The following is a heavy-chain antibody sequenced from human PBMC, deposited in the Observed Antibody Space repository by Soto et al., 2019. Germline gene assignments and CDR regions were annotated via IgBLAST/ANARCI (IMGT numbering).Heavy chain of an antibody. CDR1: GGTFSSYA. CDR3: AREGSSSIINWFDP. V-gene: IGHV1-69*13. J-gene: IGHJ5*02. D-gene: IGHD6-6*01. Sequence: ASVKVSCKASGGTFSSYAISWVRQAPGQGLEWMGGIIPIFGTANYAQKFQGRVTITADESTSTAYMELSSLRSEDTAVYYCAREGSSSIINWFDPWGQGTLVTVSS. CDR2: IIPIFGTA.